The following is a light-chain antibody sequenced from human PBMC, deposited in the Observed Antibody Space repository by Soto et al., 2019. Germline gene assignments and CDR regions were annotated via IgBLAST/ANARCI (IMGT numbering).Light chain of an antibody. CDR1: QSVSSTY. Sequence: EIVLTQSPGTLSLSPGERATLSCRASQSVSSTYLACYQQKPGQAPRLLIYSASTRAAGIPDRFGGCGSGTDFNLTISRVEPEDFAVYYYQHYDRSRYTLGQGTKLELK. J-gene: IGKJ2*01. CDR2: SAS. V-gene: IGKV3-20*01. CDR3: QHYDRSRYT.